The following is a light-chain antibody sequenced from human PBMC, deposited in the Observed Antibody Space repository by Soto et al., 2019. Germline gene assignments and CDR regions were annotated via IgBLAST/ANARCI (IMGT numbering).Light chain of an antibody. J-gene: IGKJ4*01. CDR3: QQCNSFPFT. Sequence: DIQLTQSPSSVSASVGDGGTITSRASQGISSWLAWYQQKPGKATKLLIYAASSLQSGVPPRFSGSGSGTDFTLTISSLQPEDFATYYCQQCNSFPFTFGGGTKVEVK. CDR1: QGISSW. CDR2: AAS. V-gene: IGKV1-12*01.